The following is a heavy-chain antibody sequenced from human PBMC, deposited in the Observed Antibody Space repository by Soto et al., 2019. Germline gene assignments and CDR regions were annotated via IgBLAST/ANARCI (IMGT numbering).Heavy chain of an antibody. CDR1: GYTFTSHA. J-gene: IGHJ4*02. D-gene: IGHD4-4*01. CDR2: INPGNGQA. Sequence: QVQLVQSGAEVKKPGASVKISCKASGYTFTSHAIHWVRQAPGQRLEWMGWINPGNGQAEYSQKFQGSVTITRDTTASTAYMEVSTLTSEDTSGYFCARELQAVDVNYSEYWGQGTLVTVSA. V-gene: IGHV1-3*01. CDR3: ARELQAVDVNYSEY.